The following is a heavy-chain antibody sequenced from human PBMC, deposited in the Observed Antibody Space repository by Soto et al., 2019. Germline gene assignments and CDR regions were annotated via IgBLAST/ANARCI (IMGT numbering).Heavy chain of an antibody. CDR2: MNPNSGNT. CDR3: ARDGGYDSWGGYNWFDP. Sequence: GASVKVSCKASGYTFTSYDINWVRQATGQGLEWMGWMNPNSGNTGYAQKFQGRVTMTRNTSISTAYMELSSLRSDDTAVYYCARDGGYDSWGGYNWFDPWGQGTLVTVSS. D-gene: IGHD5-12*01. J-gene: IGHJ5*02. V-gene: IGHV1-8*01. CDR1: GYTFTSYD.